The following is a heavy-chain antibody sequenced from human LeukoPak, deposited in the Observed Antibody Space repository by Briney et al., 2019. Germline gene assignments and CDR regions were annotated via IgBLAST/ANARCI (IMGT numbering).Heavy chain of an antibody. V-gene: IGHV4-34*01. CDR2: INHSGST. J-gene: IGHJ6*02. CDR3: ARLVVPAAIRYYYYGMDV. CDR1: GGSFSGYY. Sequence: SETLSLTCAVYGGSFSGYYWSWIRQPPGKGLEWIGEINHSGSTNYNPSLKSRVTISVDTSKYQFSLKLSSVTAADTAVYYCARLVVPAAIRYYYYGMDVWGQGTTVTVSS. D-gene: IGHD2-2*02.